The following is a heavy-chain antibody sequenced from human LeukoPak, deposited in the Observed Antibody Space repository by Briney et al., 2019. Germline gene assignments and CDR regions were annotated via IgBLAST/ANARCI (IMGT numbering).Heavy chain of an antibody. J-gene: IGHJ6*03. V-gene: IGHV3-11*04. CDR1: GFTFSDYY. CDR3: ARCDSSGYYFYYYYYMDV. D-gene: IGHD3-22*01. CDR2: ISSSGSTI. Sequence: PGGSLRLSCAASGFTFSDYYMSWIRQAPGKGLEWVSYISSSGSTIYYADSVKGRFTISRDNAQNSLYLQMNSLRAEDTAVYYCARCDSSGYYFYYYYYMDVWGKGTTVTVSS.